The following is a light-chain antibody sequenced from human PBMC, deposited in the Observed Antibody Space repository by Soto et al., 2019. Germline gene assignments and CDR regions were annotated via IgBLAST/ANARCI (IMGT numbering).Light chain of an antibody. V-gene: IGKV1-9*01. CDR2: EES. Sequence: DIHLTQSPSSLSASVGDRVTITCRASQAITNNLAWYQQKPGNPPRLLIYEESTLHSGVPSRFSGRKVGTEFILAIDSLQPEDVATYYCQQVKSYPRTFGGGTKVEI. CDR3: QQVKSYPRT. J-gene: IGKJ4*02. CDR1: QAITNN.